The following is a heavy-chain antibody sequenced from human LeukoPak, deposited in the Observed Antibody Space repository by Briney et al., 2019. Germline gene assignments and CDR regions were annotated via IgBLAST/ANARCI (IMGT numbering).Heavy chain of an antibody. CDR3: AKDYDTAAAGYYFDY. D-gene: IGHD6-13*01. J-gene: IGHJ4*02. Sequence: GGSLRLSCAASGFTVSSIYMSWVRQAPGKGLEWVAVISYDGSNKYYADSVKGRFTISRDNSKNTLYLQMNSLRAEDTAVYFCAKDYDTAAAGYYFDYWGQGTLVTVSS. V-gene: IGHV3-30*18. CDR1: GFTVSSIY. CDR2: ISYDGSNK.